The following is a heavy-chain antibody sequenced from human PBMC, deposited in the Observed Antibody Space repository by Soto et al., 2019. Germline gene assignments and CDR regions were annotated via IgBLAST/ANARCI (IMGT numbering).Heavy chain of an antibody. V-gene: IGHV1-18*04. CDR2: ISAYNGNT. D-gene: IGHD2-15*01. CDR1: GYTFTSYG. J-gene: IGHJ6*02. CDR3: ARGYCSGGSCYGWPAASYGMDV. Sequence: ASVKVSCKASGYTFTSYGISWVRQAPGQGLEWMGWISAYNGNTNYAQKLQGRVTMTTDTSTSTAYMELRSLRSDDTAVYYCARGYCSGGSCYGWPAASYGMDVWGQGTTVTVSS.